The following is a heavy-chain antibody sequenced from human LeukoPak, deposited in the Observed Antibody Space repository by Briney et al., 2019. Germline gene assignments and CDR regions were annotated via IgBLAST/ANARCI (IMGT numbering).Heavy chain of an antibody. J-gene: IGHJ4*02. CDR3: ARVDDSSVIDF. Sequence: SETLSLTCTISGGSISNYYWSWIRQPPGKGLEWIGYIYCSGRTNYNPSLKTRITISVDMSRNQFSLKLGSVTAAGTAVYYCARVDDSSVIDFWGQGTLVTVSS. CDR1: GGSISNYY. D-gene: IGHD3-22*01. V-gene: IGHV4-59*01. CDR2: IYCSGRT.